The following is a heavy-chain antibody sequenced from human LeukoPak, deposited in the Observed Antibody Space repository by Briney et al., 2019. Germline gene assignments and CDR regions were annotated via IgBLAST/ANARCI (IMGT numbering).Heavy chain of an antibody. Sequence: GGSLRLSCAASGFTFSSYWMHWVRQAPGKGLVWVSRINSDGSSTNYADSVKGRFTISRDNAKNTLYLQMNSLRAEDTAVYYCAKSRLAVVTGGVDYWGQGTLVTVSS. D-gene: IGHD4-23*01. CDR3: AKSRLAVVTGGVDY. CDR2: INSDGSST. J-gene: IGHJ4*02. CDR1: GFTFSSYW. V-gene: IGHV3-74*01.